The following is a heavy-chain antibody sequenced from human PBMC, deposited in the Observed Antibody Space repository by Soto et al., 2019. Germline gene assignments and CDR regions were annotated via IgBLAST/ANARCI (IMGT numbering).Heavy chain of an antibody. Sequence: PSETLSLTCTVSGGSISSYYWSWIRQPPGKGLEWIGYIYYSGSTNYNPSLKSRVTISVDTSKNQFSLKLSSVTAADTAVYYCARAHYGDYGYGMEVWGQGTTVTVSS. D-gene: IGHD4-17*01. CDR3: ARAHYGDYGYGMEV. CDR1: GGSISSYY. J-gene: IGHJ6*02. V-gene: IGHV4-59*08. CDR2: IYYSGST.